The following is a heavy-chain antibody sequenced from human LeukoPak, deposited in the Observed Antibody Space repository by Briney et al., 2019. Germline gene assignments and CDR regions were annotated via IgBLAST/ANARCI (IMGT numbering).Heavy chain of an antibody. V-gene: IGHV4-38-2*02. D-gene: IGHD3-10*01. CDR2: MYHGGNT. Sequence: SETLSLTCTVSGYSISSRYYWGWVRQPPGKGLEGIGSMYHGGNTYYNPSLRSRVTISVDTAKNQLSLKLISVTAADTAVYYCARMGGGWDFDLWGRGTLVTVSS. J-gene: IGHJ2*01. CDR3: ARMGGGWDFDL. CDR1: GYSISSRYY.